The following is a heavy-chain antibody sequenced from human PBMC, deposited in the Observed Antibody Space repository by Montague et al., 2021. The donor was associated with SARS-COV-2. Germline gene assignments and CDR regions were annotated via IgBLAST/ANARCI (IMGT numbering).Heavy chain of an antibody. CDR3: ARVGRQQLVRLSGMDV. CDR1: GGAISSSSYY. Sequence: ETLSLTCTVSGGAISSSSYYWGWIRQPPGKGLEWIGSIYYSGSTXYNPSLKSRVTISVDTSKNQFSLKLSSVTAADTAVYYCARVGRQQLVRLSGMDVWGQGTTVTVSS. V-gene: IGHV4-39*07. D-gene: IGHD6-13*01. J-gene: IGHJ6*02. CDR2: IYYSGST.